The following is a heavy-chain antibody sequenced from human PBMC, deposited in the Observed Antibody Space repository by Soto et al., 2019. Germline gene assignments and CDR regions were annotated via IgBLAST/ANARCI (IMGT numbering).Heavy chain of an antibody. CDR2: IYWDDDK. D-gene: IGHD2-21*01. Sequence: GSTLVNPTHTLMLTCTFSAFSLSTSGVGVGWIRQPPGKALEWLTFIYWDDDKRYSPSLKSRLTITKDTSKNQVVLTMTNMDPVDTATYYCARLVAAGITYYFDSWGQGTLVT. CDR3: ARLVAAGITYYFDS. CDR1: AFSLSTSGVG. J-gene: IGHJ4*02. V-gene: IGHV2-5*02.